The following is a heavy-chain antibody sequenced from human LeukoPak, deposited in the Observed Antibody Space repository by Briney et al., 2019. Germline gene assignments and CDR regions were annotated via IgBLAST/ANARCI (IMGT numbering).Heavy chain of an antibody. J-gene: IGHJ4*02. CDR2: ISSSSSTI. CDR1: GFTFSSYS. V-gene: IGHV3-48*04. Sequence: GGSLRLSCAASGFTFSSYSMNWVRQAPGKGLEWVSYISSSSSTIYYADSVKGRFTISRDNAKNSLYLQMNSLRAEDTAVYYCARARSKDRVGSLWKTDSGYEGYFDYWGQGTLVTVSS. CDR3: ARARSKDRVGSLWKTDSGYEGYFDY. D-gene: IGHD5-12*01.